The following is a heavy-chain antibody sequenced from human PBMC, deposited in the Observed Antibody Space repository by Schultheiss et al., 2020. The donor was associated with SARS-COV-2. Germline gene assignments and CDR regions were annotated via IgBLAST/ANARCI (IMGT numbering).Heavy chain of an antibody. CDR2: IWYDGSNK. Sequence: GGSLRLSCAASGFTFSSYGMHWVRQAPGKGLEWVAVIWYDGSNKYYADSVKGRFTISRDNSKNTLYLQMNSLRAEDTAVYYCTRRGSSWYFGMDVWGQGTTVTVSS. J-gene: IGHJ6*02. D-gene: IGHD6-13*01. CDR3: TRRGSSWYFGMDV. CDR1: GFTFSSYG. V-gene: IGHV3-33*01.